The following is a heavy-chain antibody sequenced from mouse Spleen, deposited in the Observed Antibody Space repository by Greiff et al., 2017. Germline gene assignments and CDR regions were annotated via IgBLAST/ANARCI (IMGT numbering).Heavy chain of an antibody. CDR1: GYTFTSYG. CDR3: ARRGYGSSYDYAMDY. J-gene: IGHJ4*01. CDR2: IYPRSGNT. D-gene: IGHD1-1*01. Sequence: QVQLKQSGAELARPGASVKLSCKASGYTFTSYGISWVKQRTGQGLEWIGEIYPRSGNTYYNEKFKGKATLTADKSSSTAYMELRSLTSEDSAVYFCARRGYGSSYDYAMDYWGQGTSVTVSS. V-gene: IGHV1-81*01.